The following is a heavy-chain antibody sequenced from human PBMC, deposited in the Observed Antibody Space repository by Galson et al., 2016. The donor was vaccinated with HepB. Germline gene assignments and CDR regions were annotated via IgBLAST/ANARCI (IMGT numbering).Heavy chain of an antibody. Sequence: QSGAEVKESGESLRISCEGSGYSFTTFWINWVRQMPGKGLEWMGKTDPTDSHTISSPSFQGHVTISVDKSISTVYLQWSSLRASDSAIYYCARVRPLAGYGMDLWGQGTTVTVSS. CDR3: ARVRPLAGYGMDL. J-gene: IGHJ6*02. V-gene: IGHV5-10-1*01. CDR1: GYSFTTFW. CDR2: TDPTDSHT. D-gene: IGHD1-1*01.